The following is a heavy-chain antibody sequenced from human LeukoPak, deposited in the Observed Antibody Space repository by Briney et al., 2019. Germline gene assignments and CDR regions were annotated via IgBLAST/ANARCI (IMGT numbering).Heavy chain of an antibody. CDR2: ISSGGSSI. CDR1: GFTFNDYY. D-gene: IGHD6-13*01. J-gene: IGHJ3*02. Sequence: GGSLRLSCAASGFTFNDYYMSWIRQAPGKGLEWVSYISSGGSSINYADSVKGRFTISRDNGRNSLYLQMNSLRAEDTAVYYCAREGRGSIAAITDGFDIWGQGTMVTVSS. CDR3: AREGRGSIAAITDGFDI. V-gene: IGHV3-11*01.